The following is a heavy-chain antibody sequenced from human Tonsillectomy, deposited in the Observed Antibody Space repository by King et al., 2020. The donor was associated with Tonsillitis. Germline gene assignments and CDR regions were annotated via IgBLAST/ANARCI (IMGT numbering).Heavy chain of an antibody. D-gene: IGHD2-2*01. CDR3: VKGCSSLSCYADF. CDR2: IRDNGGST. CDR1: GFTFSSYT. V-gene: IGHV3-64D*06. Sequence: VQLVESGGGLVQPGGSLRLACSVSGFTFSSYTLHWVRQAPGKGLEYVSGIRDNGGSTNYAESVKGRFTISRDNSKNTLYIQMSSLRAEDTAFYYCVKGCSSLSCYADFWGLGTLVTVSS. J-gene: IGHJ4*02.